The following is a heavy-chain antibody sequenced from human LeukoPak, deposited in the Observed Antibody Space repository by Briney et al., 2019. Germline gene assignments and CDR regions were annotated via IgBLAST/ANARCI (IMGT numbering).Heavy chain of an antibody. J-gene: IGHJ3*02. D-gene: IGHD3-9*01. CDR2: IYHSGST. CDR3: ARATGWLLRDAFDI. V-gene: IGHV4-38-2*02. CDR1: GYSISSGYY. Sequence: SETLSLTCTVSGYSISSGYYWGWIRQPPGKGLEWIGSIYHSGSTYYNPSLKSRVTISVDRSKNQFSLKLSSVTAADTAVYYCARATGWLLRDAFDIWGQGTMVTVSS.